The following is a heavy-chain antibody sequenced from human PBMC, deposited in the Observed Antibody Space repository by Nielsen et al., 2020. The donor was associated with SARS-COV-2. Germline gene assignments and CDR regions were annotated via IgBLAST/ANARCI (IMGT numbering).Heavy chain of an antibody. D-gene: IGHD5-24*01. CDR3: ARVRFGDGYNYYYSYYMDV. V-gene: IGHV1-2*06. Sequence: ASVKVSCKASGYTFTGYYMNWVRQAPGQGLEWMGRINPNSGGTNYAQNFQGRVTMTRDTSTGTAYMDLRSLRSDDTAVYYCARVRFGDGYNYYYSYYMDVWGKGTTVTVSS. CDR2: INPNSGGT. CDR1: GYTFTGYY. J-gene: IGHJ6*03.